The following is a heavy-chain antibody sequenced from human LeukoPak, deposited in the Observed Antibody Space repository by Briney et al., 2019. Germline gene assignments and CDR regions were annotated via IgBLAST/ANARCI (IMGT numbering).Heavy chain of an antibody. CDR2: ISSSGNT. CDR1: GFTFSRSA. Sequence: GGSLRLSCAASGFTFSRSAITWVRQTPGKGLDWVSSISSSGNTYYADSVKGRFTISRGNSKNMLYLQMNSLRAEDTAVYYCVKGRISEDGLDFWGQGTLVTVSS. V-gene: IGHV3-23*01. D-gene: IGHD6-13*01. CDR3: VKGRISEDGLDF. J-gene: IGHJ4*02.